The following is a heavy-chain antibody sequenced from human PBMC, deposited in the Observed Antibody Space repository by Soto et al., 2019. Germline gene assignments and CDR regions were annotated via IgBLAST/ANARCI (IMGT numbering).Heavy chain of an antibody. V-gene: IGHV1-2*04. CDR2: INPNSGGT. Sequence: GASVKVSCKASGYTFTGYYIHWVRQAPGQGLEWMGWINPNSGGTNYAQKFQGWVTMARDTSISTAYMELSRLRSDDTAVYYCARDSSSSWGDYYYGMDAWGQGTTVTISS. CDR3: ARDSSSSWGDYYYGMDA. J-gene: IGHJ6*02. CDR1: GYTFTGYY. D-gene: IGHD6-6*01.